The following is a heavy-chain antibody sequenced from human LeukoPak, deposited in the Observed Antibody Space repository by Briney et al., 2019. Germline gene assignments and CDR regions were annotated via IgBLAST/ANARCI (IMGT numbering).Heavy chain of an antibody. V-gene: IGHV4-34*01. CDR1: GFTFSGYA. CDR3: ARGAVVVADLDWFDP. Sequence: GSLRLSCEASGFTFSGYAVSWVRQAPGKGLEWIGEINHSGSTNYNPSLKSRVTISVDTSKNQFSLKLSSVTAADTAVYYCARGAVVVADLDWFDPWGQGTLVTVSS. D-gene: IGHD2-15*01. CDR2: INHSGST. J-gene: IGHJ5*02.